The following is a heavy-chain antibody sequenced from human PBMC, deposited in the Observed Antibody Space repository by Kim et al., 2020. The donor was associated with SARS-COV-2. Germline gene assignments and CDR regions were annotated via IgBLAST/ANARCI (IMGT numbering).Heavy chain of an antibody. D-gene: IGHD4-17*01. J-gene: IGHJ4*02. Sequence: SYTPSRKSRVPLSVDTSKNQFSLKLSSVTAADTAVYYCARHGMTTVTFDYWGQGTLVTVSS. CDR3: ARHGMTTVTFDY. V-gene: IGHV4-39*01.